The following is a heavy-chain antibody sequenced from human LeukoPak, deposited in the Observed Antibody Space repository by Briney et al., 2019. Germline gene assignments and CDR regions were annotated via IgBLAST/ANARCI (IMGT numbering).Heavy chain of an antibody. CDR3: ARGRYFDWYQFDY. J-gene: IGHJ4*02. CDR2: ISSSGSTI. CDR1: GGSISSYY. V-gene: IGHV3-11*01. Sequence: LSLTCTVSGGSISSYYWSWIRQAPGKGLEWVSYISSSGSTIYYADSVKGRFTISRDNAKNSLYLQMNSLRAEDTAVYYCARGRYFDWYQFDYWGQGTLVTVSS. D-gene: IGHD3-9*01.